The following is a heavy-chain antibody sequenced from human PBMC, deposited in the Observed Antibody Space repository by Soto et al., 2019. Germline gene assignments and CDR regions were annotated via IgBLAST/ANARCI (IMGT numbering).Heavy chain of an antibody. CDR1: GFTFRNYA. D-gene: IGHD3-3*01. Sequence: GGSLRLSCAASGFTFRNYAMHWGRQAPGKGVEWVAIISNDGSQKFYPDSVKGRFTFSRDNSKNTMYLQMNSLRAEDTAVYYCAKDVLRFLEWLAFYGMDVWGQGTTVTVSS. J-gene: IGHJ6*02. CDR2: ISNDGSQK. V-gene: IGHV3-30-3*01. CDR3: AKDVLRFLEWLAFYGMDV.